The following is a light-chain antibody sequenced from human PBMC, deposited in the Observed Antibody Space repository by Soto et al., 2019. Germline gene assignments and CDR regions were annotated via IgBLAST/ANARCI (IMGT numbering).Light chain of an antibody. CDR1: HSVSSSY. V-gene: IGKV3-20*01. Sequence: EIVLTQSPGTLSLSPGERATISCRASHSVSSSYLAWYQQKPDQAPRLLIYGASSRATGIPYRFSGSGSGTDFTLTISRLEPEDFAVYYCQQFDTSPPSTFGQGTRLEIK. J-gene: IGKJ5*01. CDR2: GAS. CDR3: QQFDTSPPST.